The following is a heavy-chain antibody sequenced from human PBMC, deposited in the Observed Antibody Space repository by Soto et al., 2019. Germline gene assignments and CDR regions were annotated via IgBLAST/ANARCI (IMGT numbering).Heavy chain of an antibody. D-gene: IGHD3-22*01. CDR2: INWNDDK. CDR1: GSSLSNTGVG. CDR3: ARSGHNSGFFYYDY. Sequence: QITLKESGPTLVKVTQTVTLTCTFSGSSLSNTGVGVGWIRQPPGKALEGLALINWNDDKRYNPSLKSRLTITKDTSKNQVVLTMTNMDPVDTATYYCARSGHNSGFFYYDYWGQGILITVSS. J-gene: IGHJ4*02. V-gene: IGHV2-5*01.